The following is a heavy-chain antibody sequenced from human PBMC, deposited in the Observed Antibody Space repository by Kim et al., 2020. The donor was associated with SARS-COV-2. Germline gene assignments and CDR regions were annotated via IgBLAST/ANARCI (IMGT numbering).Heavy chain of an antibody. CDR1: DFTFSDSA. Sequence: GGSLRLSCAASDFTFSDSAMHWVRQASGKGLEWVGRIRSKSNSYATAYAASVKGRFTISRDDSKNTAYLQMNSLKTEDTVVYYCTRVACTTSAVLDAFV. J-gene: IGHJ3*02. CDR3: TRVACTTSAVLDAFV. CDR2: IRSKSNSYAT. D-gene: IGHD3-16*01. V-gene: IGHV3-73*01.